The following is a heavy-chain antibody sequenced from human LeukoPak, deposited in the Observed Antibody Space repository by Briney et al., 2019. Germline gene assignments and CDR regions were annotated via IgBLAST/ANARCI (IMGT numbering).Heavy chain of an antibody. CDR3: ARRSLDTAMVSDAFDI. CDR1: GYTFTSYG. CDR2: ISAYNGNT. Sequence: ASVKVSCKASGYTFTSYGISWVRQAPGQGLEWMGWISAYNGNTNYAQKLQGRVTITRDTSASTAYMELSSLRSEDTAVYYCARRSLDTAMVSDAFDIWGQGTMVTVSS. V-gene: IGHV1-18*01. D-gene: IGHD5-18*01. J-gene: IGHJ3*02.